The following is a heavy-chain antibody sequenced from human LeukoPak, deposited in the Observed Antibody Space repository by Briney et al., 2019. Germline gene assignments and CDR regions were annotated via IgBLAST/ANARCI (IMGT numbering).Heavy chain of an antibody. Sequence: PSETLSLACTVSGGSISSYYWSWIRQPPGKGLEWIGYIYYSGSTNYNPSLKSRVTISVDTSKNQFSLKLSSVTAADTAVYYCARDSSGYYLPGYWGQGTLVTVSS. CDR3: ARDSSGYYLPGY. CDR1: GGSISSYY. J-gene: IGHJ4*02. CDR2: IYYSGST. D-gene: IGHD3-22*01. V-gene: IGHV4-59*01.